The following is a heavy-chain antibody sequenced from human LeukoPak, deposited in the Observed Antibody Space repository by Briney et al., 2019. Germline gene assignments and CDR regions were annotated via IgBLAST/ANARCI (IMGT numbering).Heavy chain of an antibody. D-gene: IGHD3-3*01. CDR3: AKSMEWLLFLSHFDY. Sequence: GGSLRLSCAASGFTFSSYAMSWVRQAPGKGLEWVSAISGSGGSRYYADSVKGRFTISRDNTKNTLYLQMDSLRAEDTAVYYCAKSMEWLLFLSHFDYWGQGTLVTVSS. CDR1: GFTFSSYA. J-gene: IGHJ4*02. V-gene: IGHV3-23*01. CDR2: ISGSGGSR.